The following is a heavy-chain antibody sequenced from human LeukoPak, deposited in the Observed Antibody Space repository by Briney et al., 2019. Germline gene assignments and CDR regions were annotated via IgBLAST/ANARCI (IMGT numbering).Heavy chain of an antibody. CDR3: ARDPPLFIGGLDY. Sequence: TGGSLRLSCAASGFTFSSYSVNWVRQAPGKGLEWVSSISSSSSYIYYADSVKGRFTISRDNAKNSLYLQMNSLRAEDTAVYYCARDPPLFIGGLDYWGQGTLVTVSS. CDR2: ISSSSSYI. J-gene: IGHJ4*02. V-gene: IGHV3-21*01. CDR1: GFTFSSYS. D-gene: IGHD3-3*01.